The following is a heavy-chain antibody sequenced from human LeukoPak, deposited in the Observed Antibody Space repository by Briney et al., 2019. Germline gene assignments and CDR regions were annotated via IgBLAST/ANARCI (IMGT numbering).Heavy chain of an antibody. CDR1: GFTFSDLA. V-gene: IGHV3-21*01. J-gene: IGHJ3*02. CDR2: ITRVSTYT. CDR3: TRDRNDYGDPDAFDI. Sequence: GGSLRLSCAASGFTFSDLAMNWVRQAPGKGLEWVSSITRVSTYTYYSESVQGRFTISRDNHKDLLYPQLNSLRGDDSGIYYCTRDRNDYGDPDAFDIWGQGTVVTVSS. D-gene: IGHD4-17*01.